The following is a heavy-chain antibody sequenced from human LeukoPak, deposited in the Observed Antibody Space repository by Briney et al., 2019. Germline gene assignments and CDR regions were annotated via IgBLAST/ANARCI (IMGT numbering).Heavy chain of an antibody. Sequence: GRSLRLTCAASGFTFNNYAMQWVRQAPGKGREWVAVIRTYVRVRYYAESVKGRFTVYRDNSNNSLYLEMNNLSPEDTALYYCVRSPNHNWFDPWGQGTLVTVSS. J-gene: IGHJ5*02. CDR1: GFTFNNYA. CDR2: IRTYVRVR. V-gene: IGHV3-30*04. CDR3: VRSPNHNWFDP.